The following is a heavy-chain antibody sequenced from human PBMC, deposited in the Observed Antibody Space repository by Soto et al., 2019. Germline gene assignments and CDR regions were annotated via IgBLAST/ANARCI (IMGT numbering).Heavy chain of an antibody. J-gene: IGHJ4*02. V-gene: IGHV3-23*01. CDR3: XKSGSHSYFDY. CDR2: IGVSGGST. Sequence: EVQLLESGGGLGQPGGSLRLSCAASEFTFSSYAMTWVRQAPGKGLEWVSSIGVSGGSTYYADPVKGRFTISRDNSKNTLYLQVNSLRAXXXXXXXXXKSGSHSYFDYWGQGTL. D-gene: IGHD1-26*01. CDR1: EFTFSSYA.